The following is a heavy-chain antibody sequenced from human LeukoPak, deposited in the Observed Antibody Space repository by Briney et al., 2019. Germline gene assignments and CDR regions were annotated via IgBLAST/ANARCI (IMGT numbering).Heavy chain of an antibody. Sequence: ASVKVSCKASGYTFSDDYMHWVRQAPGQGLEWMGWINPNNGATNFAQKFQGRVTMTRNTSISTAYMELSSLRSEDTAVYYCARVSVFVYAFDTWGQGTMVTVSS. CDR3: ARVSVFVYAFDT. CDR2: INPNNGAT. J-gene: IGHJ3*02. CDR1: GYTFSDDY. D-gene: IGHD3-16*02. V-gene: IGHV1-2*02.